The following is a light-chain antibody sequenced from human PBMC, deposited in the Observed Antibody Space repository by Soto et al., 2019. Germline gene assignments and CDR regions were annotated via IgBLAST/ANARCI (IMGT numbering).Light chain of an antibody. CDR3: QQYGSSLLFP. CDR1: QSVSSSY. Sequence: EIVLTQSPGTLSLSPGERATLSCRASQSVSSSYLAWYQQKPGQAPRLLIYGASSRATGIPDRFSGSGSGTDFTLTISRLEPEDFPVYYCQQYGSSLLFPFGPGTKVDIK. V-gene: IGKV3-20*01. CDR2: GAS. J-gene: IGKJ3*01.